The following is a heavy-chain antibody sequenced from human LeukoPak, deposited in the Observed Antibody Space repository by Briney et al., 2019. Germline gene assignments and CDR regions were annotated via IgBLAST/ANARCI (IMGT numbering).Heavy chain of an antibody. V-gene: IGHV3-33*01. CDR1: GFTFSSYG. CDR3: ARDESGYCSGGSCPFGVDY. Sequence: GRSLRLSCAASGFTFSSYGMHWVRQAPGKGLEWVAVIWYDGSNKYYADSAKGRFTISRDNSKNTLYLQMNSLRAEDTAVYYCARDESGYCSGGSCPFGVDYWGQGTLVTVSS. CDR2: IWYDGSNK. J-gene: IGHJ4*02. D-gene: IGHD2-15*01.